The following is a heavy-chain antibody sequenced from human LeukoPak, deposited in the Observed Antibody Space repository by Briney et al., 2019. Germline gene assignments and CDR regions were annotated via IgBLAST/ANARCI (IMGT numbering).Heavy chain of an antibody. D-gene: IGHD6-13*01. J-gene: IGHJ1*01. CDR2: MSTTGRTI. CDR3: AGDPRDSSSWNTYFQD. CDR1: GLTFSDYH. Sequence: SLRLSCAASGLTFSDYHMSWIRQAPGKGLEWVSYMSTTGRTINYADSVKGRFTISRDNAKNSLYLQMNSLRVEDTAVYYCAGDPRDSSSWNTYFQDWGQGTLVTVSS. V-gene: IGHV3-11*01.